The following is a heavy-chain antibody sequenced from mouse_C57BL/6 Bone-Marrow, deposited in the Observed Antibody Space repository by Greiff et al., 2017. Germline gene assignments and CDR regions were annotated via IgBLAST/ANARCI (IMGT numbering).Heavy chain of an antibody. Sequence: QVQLQQPGAELVKPGASVKLSCKASGHTFTSYWMQWVKQRPGQGLEWIGEIDPSDSYTNYNQKFKGKATLTVDTSSSTAYMQLSSLTSEDSAVYYCARSRGLRREERYFDYWGQGTTLTVSA. D-gene: IGHD2-4*01. J-gene: IGHJ2*01. CDR2: IDPSDSYT. V-gene: IGHV1-50*01. CDR3: ARSRGLRREERYFDY. CDR1: GHTFTSYW.